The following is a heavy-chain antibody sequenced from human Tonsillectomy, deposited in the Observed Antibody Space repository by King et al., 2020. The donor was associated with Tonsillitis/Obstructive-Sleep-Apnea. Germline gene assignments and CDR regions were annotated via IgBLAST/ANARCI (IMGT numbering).Heavy chain of an antibody. CDR2: INPNSGGT. CDR3: ARGDTAMASLDY. J-gene: IGHJ4*02. Sequence: QLVQSGAEVKKPGASVKVSCKASGYTFTGYYMHWVRQAPGQGLEWMGWINPNSGGTNYAQKFQGWVTKTRDTSISTAYMELTRLISDDTAVYYCARGDTAMASLDYWGQGTLVTVSS. CDR1: GYTFTGYY. D-gene: IGHD5-18*01. V-gene: IGHV1-2*04.